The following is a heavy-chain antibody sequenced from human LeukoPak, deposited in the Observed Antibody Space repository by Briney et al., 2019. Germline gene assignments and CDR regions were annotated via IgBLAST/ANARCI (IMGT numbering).Heavy chain of an antibody. Sequence: PSETLSLTCTVSGASISSYYRSWIRQPPGKGLEWIGYTFRSVTTKYHPSLQSRVSISLDTSKNQFSLDMTSVTVADTAVYYCTTYSDITGSFDYWGQGTLVTVSS. J-gene: IGHJ4*02. V-gene: IGHV4-59*01. CDR1: GASISSYY. D-gene: IGHD3-22*01. CDR2: TFRSVTT. CDR3: TTYSDITGSFDY.